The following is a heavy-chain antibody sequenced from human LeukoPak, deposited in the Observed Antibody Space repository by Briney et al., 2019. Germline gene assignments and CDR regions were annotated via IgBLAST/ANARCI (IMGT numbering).Heavy chain of an antibody. CDR3: ARFITMARGSNSDNWFDP. CDR1: GGSFSGYY. CDR2: INHSGST. J-gene: IGHJ5*02. V-gene: IGHV4-34*01. Sequence: SETLSLTCAVYGGSFSGYYWSWIRQPPGKGLEWIGEINHSGSTNYNPSLKSRVTISVDTSKNQFSLKLSSVTAADTAVYYCARFITMARGSNSDNWFDPWGQGTLVTVSS. D-gene: IGHD3-10*01.